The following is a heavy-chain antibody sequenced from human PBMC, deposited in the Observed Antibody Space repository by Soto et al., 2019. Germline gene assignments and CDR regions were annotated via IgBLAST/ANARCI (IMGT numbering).Heavy chain of an antibody. J-gene: IGHJ4*02. CDR2: IYYSGST. CDR3: ARHGLGFGESRDTYFDY. V-gene: IGHV4-59*08. D-gene: IGHD3-10*01. Sequence: SETLSLTCTVSGGSISSYYWSWIRQPPGKGLEWIGYIYYSGSTNYNPSLKSRVTISVDTSKNQFSLKLSSVTAADTAVYYCARHGLGFGESRDTYFDYWGQGTLVTVSS. CDR1: GGSISSYY.